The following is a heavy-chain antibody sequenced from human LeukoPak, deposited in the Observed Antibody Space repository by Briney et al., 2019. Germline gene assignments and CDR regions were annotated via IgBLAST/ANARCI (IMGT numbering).Heavy chain of an antibody. CDR3: ARVTPLLLWFGELRRYFDY. CDR2: IYYSGST. D-gene: IGHD3-10*01. J-gene: IGHJ4*02. Sequence: SETLSLTCTVSGGSISSGGYHWSWIRQHPGKGLEWIGYIYYSGSTYYNPSLMSRVTISGDTSKNQFSLKLSSVTAADTAVYYCARVTPLLLWFGELRRYFDYWGQGTLVTVSS. V-gene: IGHV4-31*03. CDR1: GGSISSGGYH.